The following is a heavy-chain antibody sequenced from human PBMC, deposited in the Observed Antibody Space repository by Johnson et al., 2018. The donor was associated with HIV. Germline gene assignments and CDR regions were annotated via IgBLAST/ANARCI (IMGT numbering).Heavy chain of an antibody. D-gene: IGHD3-16*01. J-gene: IGHJ3*02. CDR3: ASQVRGLRLGVDAFDI. Sequence: QVQLLDSGGGVLQPGRSLRLSSPSSRFTFRSSGMHWVRQAPGKGLEWVAVLWYDGLNKYSADSVKGRFPISRDNSKNTLYLRMNSLRAEDTAVYFCASQVRGLRLGVDAFDIWGQGTMVTVSS. CDR2: LWYDGLNK. CDR1: RFTFRSSG. V-gene: IGHV3-33*01.